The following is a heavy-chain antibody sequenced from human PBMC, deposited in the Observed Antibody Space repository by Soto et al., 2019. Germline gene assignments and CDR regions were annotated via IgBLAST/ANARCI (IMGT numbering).Heavy chain of an antibody. CDR3: ARSTVTEDY. CDR2: IYHSGST. D-gene: IGHD4-17*01. J-gene: IGHJ4*02. Sequence: QVQLQESGPGLVKPSGTLSLTCAVSGASISSNNWWSWVRQPPGKGLEWVGEIYHSGSTNYNLSLKSRLTISIDKSKNQFSLKLSSVTAADTAVYYCARSTVTEDYWGQGTLVTVSS. V-gene: IGHV4-4*02. CDR1: GASISSNNW.